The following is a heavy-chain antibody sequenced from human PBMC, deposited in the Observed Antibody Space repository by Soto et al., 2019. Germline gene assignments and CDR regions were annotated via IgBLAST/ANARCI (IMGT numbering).Heavy chain of an antibody. J-gene: IGHJ4*02. CDR2: IKQDGSEK. Sequence: EVQLVESGGGLVQPGGSLRLSCAASGFTFSSYWMSWVRQAPGKGLEWVANIKQDGSEKYYVDSVKGRFTISRDNAKNSLYLKINSRRPENTAVYYWASRNGPGQRASFASGGKEPLVTVPS. CDR1: GFTFSSYW. CDR3: ASRNGPGQRASFAS. V-gene: IGHV3-7*03. D-gene: IGHD1-1*01.